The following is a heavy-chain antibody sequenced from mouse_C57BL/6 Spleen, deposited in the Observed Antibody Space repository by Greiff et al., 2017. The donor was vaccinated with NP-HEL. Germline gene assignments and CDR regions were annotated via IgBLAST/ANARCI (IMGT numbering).Heavy chain of an antibody. D-gene: IGHD1-3*01. V-gene: IGHV1-64*01. J-gene: IGHJ3*01. CDR2: IHPNSGST. Sequence: QVQLQQPGAELVKPGASVKLSCKASGYTFTSYWMHWVKQRPGQGLEWIGMIHPNSGSTNYNEKFKSKATLTVDKSSSTAYMQLSSLTSEDSAVYYCARSSGWTAWFAYWGQGTLVTVSA. CDR3: ARSSGWTAWFAY. CDR1: GYTFTSYW.